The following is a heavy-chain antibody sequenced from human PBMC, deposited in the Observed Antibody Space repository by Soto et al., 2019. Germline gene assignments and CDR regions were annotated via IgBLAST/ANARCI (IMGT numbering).Heavy chain of an antibody. D-gene: IGHD6-19*01. Sequence: QVHLQQWGAGLLKPSETLSLTCGVYNGSFSDYFWNWIRQPPGKGLEWIGEIKESGFATYNPSLKRRVTMSVDTANNQFSLKVTSVTAADTAVYYCARGKSSGPLYDFDTWGQGTLVTVSS. J-gene: IGHJ4*02. CDR1: NGSFSDYF. CDR2: IKESGFA. CDR3: ARGKSSGPLYDFDT. V-gene: IGHV4-34*01.